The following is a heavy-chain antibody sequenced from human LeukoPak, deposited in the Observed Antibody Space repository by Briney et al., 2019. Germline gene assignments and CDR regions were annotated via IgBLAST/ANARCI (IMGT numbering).Heavy chain of an antibody. D-gene: IGHD6-19*01. V-gene: IGHV3-66*04. CDR2: IYSDGTA. CDR1: GFTFSSYS. J-gene: IGHJ4*02. Sequence: GGSLRLSCAASGFTFSSYSMNWVRQAPGKGLEWVSVIYSDGTAYYPDSVKGRFTISRDNSKNTLYLQMNDLRAEDTAVYYCARLAVAYFDYWGQGTLVTVSS. CDR3: ARLAVAYFDY.